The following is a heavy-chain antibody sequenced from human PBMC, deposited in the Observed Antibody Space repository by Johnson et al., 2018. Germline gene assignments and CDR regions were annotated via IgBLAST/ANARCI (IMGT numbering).Heavy chain of an antibody. CDR3: TAEWSGFDM. CDR2: IKQDGSDK. Sequence: VQLVESGGGLVQPGGSLRLSCVVSGFTFSKYWMSWVRQAPGKGLEWVANIKQDGSDKGYVDSVKGRFSISRDNAKNSVYMQMNNLRIEATAVYYCTAEWSGFDMWGQGTLVTVSS. CDR1: GFTFSKYW. V-gene: IGHV3-7*01. J-gene: IGHJ3*02. D-gene: IGHD2-8*01.